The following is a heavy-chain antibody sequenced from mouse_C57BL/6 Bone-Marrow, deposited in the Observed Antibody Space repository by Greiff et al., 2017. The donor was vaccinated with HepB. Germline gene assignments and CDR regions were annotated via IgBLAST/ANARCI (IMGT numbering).Heavy chain of an antibody. CDR3: ANYYSNWFAY. CDR1: GYSITSGYY. Sequence: EVKVEESGPGLVKPSQSLSLTCSVTGYSITSGYYWNWIRQFPGNKLEWMGYISYDGSNNYNPSLKNRISITRDTSKNQFFLKLNSVTTEDTATYYCANYYSNWFAYWGQGTLVTVSA. J-gene: IGHJ3*01. D-gene: IGHD2-5*01. V-gene: IGHV3-6*01. CDR2: ISYDGSN.